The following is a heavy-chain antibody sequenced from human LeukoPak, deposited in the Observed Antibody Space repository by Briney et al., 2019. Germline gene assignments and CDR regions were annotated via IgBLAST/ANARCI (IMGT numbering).Heavy chain of an antibody. CDR2: INPSGGST. V-gene: IGHV1-46*01. J-gene: IGHJ5*02. CDR1: GYTFTSYY. CDR3: AREGRLRIWFDP. D-gene: IGHD2-15*01. Sequence: ASVKVSCKASGYTFTSYYMHWVRQAPGQGLEWMGIINPSGGSTSYTQKFQGRVTMTRDTSTSTVYMELSSLRSEDTAVYYCAREGRLRIWFDPWGQGTLVTVSS.